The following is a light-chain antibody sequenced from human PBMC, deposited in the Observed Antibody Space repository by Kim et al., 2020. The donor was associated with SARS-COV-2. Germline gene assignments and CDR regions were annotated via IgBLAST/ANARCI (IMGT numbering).Light chain of an antibody. J-gene: IGLJ3*02. V-gene: IGLV3-21*04. Sequence: APGKTARSTCGGNNIGSKSLHWYPQKPGQAPVLVIYYDSDRPSGIPERFSGSNSGNTATLTISRVEAGDEADYYCQVWDSSSDHPVFGGGTKVTVL. CDR2: YDS. CDR1: NIGSKS. CDR3: QVWDSSSDHPV.